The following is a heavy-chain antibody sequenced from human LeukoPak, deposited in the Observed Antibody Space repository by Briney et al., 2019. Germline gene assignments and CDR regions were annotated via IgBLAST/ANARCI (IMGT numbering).Heavy chain of an antibody. CDR1: GFIFSNYG. Sequence: PGGSLRLSCAASGFIFSNYGMHWVRQAPGKGLEWVAVISYDGSNKYYADSVKGRFTISRDNSRNMLYLQMNSLRVEDTAVYHCVRGNDHWGQGTLVTVSS. CDR2: ISYDGSNK. CDR3: VRGNDH. V-gene: IGHV3-30*03. J-gene: IGHJ5*02.